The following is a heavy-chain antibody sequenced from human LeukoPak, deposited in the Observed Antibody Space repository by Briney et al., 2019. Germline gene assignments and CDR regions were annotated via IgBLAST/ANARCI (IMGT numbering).Heavy chain of an antibody. V-gene: IGHV1-24*01. CDR1: GYTLTELS. D-gene: IGHD5-24*01. Sequence: ASVKVSCKVSGYTLTELSMHWVRQVPGKGLEWMGGFDPEDGETIYAQKFQGRVTMTEDTSTDTAYMELSSLRSEDTAVYYCATVVRERWLQLGYFDYWGQGTLVTVSS. CDR2: FDPEDGET. J-gene: IGHJ4*02. CDR3: ATVVRERWLQLGYFDY.